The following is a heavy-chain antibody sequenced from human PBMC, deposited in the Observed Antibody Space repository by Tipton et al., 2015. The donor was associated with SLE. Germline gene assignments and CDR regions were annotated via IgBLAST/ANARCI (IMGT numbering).Heavy chain of an antibody. J-gene: IGHJ3*02. CDR3: ARGGGGAFDM. CDR1: GGSISTYS. V-gene: IGHV4-59*01. D-gene: IGHD3-16*01. CDR2: IYYSGST. Sequence: TLSLTCTVSGGSISTYSWSWIRHPPGKGLEWIGYIYYSGSTNHNRSLKSRVTISVDTSKNQFSLKLSSVTAADTAVYYCARGGGGAFDMWGQGTMVTVSS.